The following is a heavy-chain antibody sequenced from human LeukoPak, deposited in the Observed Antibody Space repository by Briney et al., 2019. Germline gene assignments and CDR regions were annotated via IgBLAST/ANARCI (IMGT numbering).Heavy chain of an antibody. CDR3: ARVWGLRLGDPIEY. Sequence: PGGSLRLSCAASGFTFDDYGMSWVRQAPGKWLEWVSGINWNGGSTGYADSVKGRFTISRDNAKNSLYLQMNSLRAEDTALYYCARVWGLRLGDPIEYWGQGTLVTVSS. CDR2: INWNGGST. CDR1: GFTFDDYG. V-gene: IGHV3-20*04. D-gene: IGHD3-16*01. J-gene: IGHJ4*02.